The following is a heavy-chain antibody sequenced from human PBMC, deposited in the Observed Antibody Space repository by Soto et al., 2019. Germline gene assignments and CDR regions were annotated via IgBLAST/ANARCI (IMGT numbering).Heavy chain of an antibody. D-gene: IGHD2-15*01. V-gene: IGHV3-23*01. CDR2: ISASGGST. CDR3: ATPIGKGHCRGGRCDAGGDH. CDR1: GFTFNTYA. Sequence: VQLLESGGGLVQPGGSLRLSCAASGFTFNTYAMTWVRQAPGKGLEWVSSISASGGSTNYAGSVKGRFTISRDNYKNMVDMQMDSMKPEDRAVYYCATPIGKGHCRGGRCDAGGDHWGQGTLGTVSS. J-gene: IGHJ4*02.